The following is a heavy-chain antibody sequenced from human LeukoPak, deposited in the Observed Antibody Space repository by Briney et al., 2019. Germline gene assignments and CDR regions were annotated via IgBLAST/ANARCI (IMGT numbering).Heavy chain of an antibody. Sequence: ASVKVSCKASAYNFISYGISWVRLVPGQGLEWMGWISAYSGDTNYAQRFQGRVTMSTDTSTDTAYMELRSLKSEDTAVYYCARWVGATRAFDYWGQGTLVTVSS. D-gene: IGHD1-26*01. V-gene: IGHV1-18*01. J-gene: IGHJ4*02. CDR1: AYNFISYG. CDR2: ISAYSGDT. CDR3: ARWVGATRAFDY.